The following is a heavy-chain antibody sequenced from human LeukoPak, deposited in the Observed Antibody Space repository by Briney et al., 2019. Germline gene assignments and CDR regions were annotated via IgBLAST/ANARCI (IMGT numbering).Heavy chain of an antibody. V-gene: IGHV3-48*02. CDR1: GFTFSSYS. CDR3: ARDRRVPWIAVARRLMDV. CDR2: ISSSSSTI. J-gene: IGHJ6*02. Sequence: GGSLRLSCAASGFTFSSYSMNWVRQAPGKGLEWVSYISSSSSTIYYADSVKGRFTISRDNAKNSLYLRMNSLRDEDTAVYYCARDRRVPWIAVARRLMDVWGQGTTVTVSS. D-gene: IGHD6-19*01.